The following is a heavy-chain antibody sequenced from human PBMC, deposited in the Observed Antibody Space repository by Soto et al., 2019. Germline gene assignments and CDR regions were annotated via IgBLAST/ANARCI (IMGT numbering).Heavy chain of an antibody. CDR3: ARGKTYEAFDI. J-gene: IGHJ3*02. V-gene: IGHV4-59*01. CDR2: IYYTGST. Sequence: TSETLSLTCTVSGGSINSFYWGWIRQPPGKGLEWIGNIYYTGSTNYSPSLKSRVTISLDPSKNQFSLRLTTVTAADTALYYCARGKTYEAFDIWGPGTMVTVSS. CDR1: GGSINSFY.